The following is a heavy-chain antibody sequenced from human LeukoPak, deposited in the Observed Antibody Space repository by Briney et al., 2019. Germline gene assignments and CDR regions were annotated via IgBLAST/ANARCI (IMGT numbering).Heavy chain of an antibody. Sequence: PSETLSLTCAVYGGSCSDYYCSWIRQPPGKGLEWIGRIYTSGSTNYNPSLKSRVTISVDTSKNQFSLKLSSVTAADTAVYYCARDYLGYYYYMDVWGKGTTVTVSS. CDR1: GGSCSDYY. CDR3: ARDYLGYYYYMDV. V-gene: IGHV4-4*08. J-gene: IGHJ6*03. CDR2: IYTSGST.